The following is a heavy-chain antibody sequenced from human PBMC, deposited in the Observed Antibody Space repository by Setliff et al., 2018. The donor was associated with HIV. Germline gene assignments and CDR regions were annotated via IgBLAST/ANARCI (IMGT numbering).Heavy chain of an antibody. CDR2: IYTSGTSTSGST. Sequence: SETLSLTCTVSGDSISSDTFYWSWVRQPAGRGLEWIGRIYTSGTSTSGSTKYNPSLGSRVTISVDTSKNQFSLKLSSVTAADSAVYYCARHYGIYDSSEGYFDNWGQGTLVTVS. V-gene: IGHV4-61*02. CDR1: GDSISSDTFY. D-gene: IGHD3-22*01. CDR3: ARHYGIYDSSEGYFDN. J-gene: IGHJ4*02.